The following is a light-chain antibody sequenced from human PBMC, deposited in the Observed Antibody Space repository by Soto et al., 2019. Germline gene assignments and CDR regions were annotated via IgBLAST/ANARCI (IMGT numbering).Light chain of an antibody. CDR1: QSISSW. V-gene: IGKV1-5*01. CDR2: DAS. J-gene: IGKJ5*01. Sequence: DIQMTQSPSTLSASVGDRVTITCRASQSISSWVAWYQQKPGKAPKLLIYDASSLASGVPSRFSGSGSGTEFTLTISSLQPDDFATYYCQQYNSYITFGQGTRLEIK. CDR3: QQYNSYIT.